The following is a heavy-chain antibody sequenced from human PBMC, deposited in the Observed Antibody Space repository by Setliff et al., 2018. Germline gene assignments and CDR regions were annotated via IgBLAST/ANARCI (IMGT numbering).Heavy chain of an antibody. D-gene: IGHD3-3*01. V-gene: IGHV7-4-1*02. Sequence: ASVKVSCKASGYTFTGYYMHWVRQAPGQGLEWMGWINTNTGNPTYAQGFTGRFVFSLDTSVSTAYLQISSLKAEDTAVYYCARGDFWVVGGAFDIWGQGTMVTVSS. CDR1: GYTFTGYY. J-gene: IGHJ3*02. CDR2: INTNTGNP. CDR3: ARGDFWVVGGAFDI.